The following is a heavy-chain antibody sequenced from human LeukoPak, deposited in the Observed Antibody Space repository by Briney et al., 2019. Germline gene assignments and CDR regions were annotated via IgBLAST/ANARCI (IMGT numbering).Heavy chain of an antibody. V-gene: IGHV3-23*03. CDR2: IYSGGST. CDR3: AKGHCSSTSCYPFGY. Sequence: GGSLRLSCAASGFTFSSYAMTWVRQAPGKGLEWVSVIYSGGSTYYADSVKGRFIISTDNSKNTLYLQMNSLRAEDTAVYYCAKGHCSSTSCYPFGYWGQGTLVTVSS. J-gene: IGHJ4*02. CDR1: GFTFSSYA. D-gene: IGHD2-2*01.